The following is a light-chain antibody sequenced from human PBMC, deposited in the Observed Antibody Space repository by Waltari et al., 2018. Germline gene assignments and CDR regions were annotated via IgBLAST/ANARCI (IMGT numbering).Light chain of an antibody. V-gene: IGLV1-47*01. Sequence: QSVLTQPPSASETPGQRVTNSCSGSHSNLGSNYLYWYQQLPGSAPKLLISRNNLRPSGVPDRFSASKYGTLASLVISGLRSEDEGVYYCASWDESHYVFGGGTTVTVL. CDR3: ASWDESHYV. J-gene: IGLJ1*01. CDR2: RNN. CDR1: HSNLGSNY.